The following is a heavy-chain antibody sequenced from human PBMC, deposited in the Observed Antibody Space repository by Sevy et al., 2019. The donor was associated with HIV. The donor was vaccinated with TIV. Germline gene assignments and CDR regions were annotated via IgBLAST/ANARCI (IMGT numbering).Heavy chain of an antibody. D-gene: IGHD3-3*01. CDR2: LSPKRGST. CDR3: ARGGSGDVWNYGYRYYGMDV. Sequence: ASVKVSCKASGDTFNTFDINWVRQAPGQGLEWMGWLSPKRGSTGFAQKFQGRLTMTRDKSINTAYMELSSLTSEETAVYYCARGGSGDVWNYGYRYYGMDVWGQGTTVTVSS. J-gene: IGHJ6*02. V-gene: IGHV1-8*02. CDR1: GDTFNTFD.